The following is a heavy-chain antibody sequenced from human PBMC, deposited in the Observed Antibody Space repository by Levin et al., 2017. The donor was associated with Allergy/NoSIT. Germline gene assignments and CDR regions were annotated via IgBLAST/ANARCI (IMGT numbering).Heavy chain of an antibody. J-gene: IGHJ5*02. CDR1: GFTFSSYA. CDR2: ISGSGGST. CDR3: AKDRRIAAAGLYNWFDP. D-gene: IGHD6-13*01. V-gene: IGHV3-23*01. Sequence: GESLKISCAASGFTFSSYAMSWVRQAPGKGLEWVSAISGSGGSTCYADSVKGRFTISRDNSKNTLYLQMNSLRAEDTAVYYCAKDRRIAAAGLYNWFDPWGQGTLVTVSS.